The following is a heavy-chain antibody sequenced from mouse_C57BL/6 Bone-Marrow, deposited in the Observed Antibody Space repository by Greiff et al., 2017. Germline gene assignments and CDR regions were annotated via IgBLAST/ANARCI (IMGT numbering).Heavy chain of an antibody. D-gene: IGHD1-1*01. Sequence: QVQLQQPGAELVKPGASVKLSCKASGYTFTSYWMHWVKQRPGRGLEWIGRIDPNSGGPKYNEKFKGKATLTVDKPSSTADMQLSSLTSEDSAVYYCARRGYGSSGVDYAMDYWGQGTSVTVSS. CDR2: IDPNSGGP. J-gene: IGHJ4*01. V-gene: IGHV1-72*01. CDR1: GYTFTSYW. CDR3: ARRGYGSSGVDYAMDY.